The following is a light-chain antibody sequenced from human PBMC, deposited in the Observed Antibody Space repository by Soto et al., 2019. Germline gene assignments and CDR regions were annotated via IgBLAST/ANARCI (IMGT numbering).Light chain of an antibody. Sequence: DIQMTQYPSSLPASLVDRVTITCRASHSIDTWFAWYQQRPGKAPNLLIYDASSLASGVPSRFSGGGSGTEFTLTISNLQPDDFGTYYCHQSKSYTPYTIGQGTKVDIK. CDR1: HSIDTW. V-gene: IGKV1-5*01. CDR3: HQSKSYTPYT. J-gene: IGKJ2*01. CDR2: DAS.